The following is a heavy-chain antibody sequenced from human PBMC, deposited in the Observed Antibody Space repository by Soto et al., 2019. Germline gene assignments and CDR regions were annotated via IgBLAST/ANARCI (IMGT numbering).Heavy chain of an antibody. CDR1: GFSLTTSGVG. J-gene: IGHJ4*02. D-gene: IGHD3-3*01. CDR2: IYWDDDK. CDR3: AHRVLRTVFGLVTTTAIYFDF. Sequence: QITLNESGPTLVKPTQTLTLTCTFSGFSLTTSGVGVGWIRQSPGKAPEWLALIYWDDDKRYSPSLKSRLTIIKDTSKNQVVLTMANLDPADTATYSCAHRVLRTVFGLVTTTAIYFDFWGQGTPVAVSS. V-gene: IGHV2-5*02.